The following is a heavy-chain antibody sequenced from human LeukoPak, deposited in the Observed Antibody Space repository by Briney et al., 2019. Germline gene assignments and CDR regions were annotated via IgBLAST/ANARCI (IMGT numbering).Heavy chain of an antibody. Sequence: ASVKVSCKASGYTFSSHAISWVRQAPGQGLEWMGWISAYNGNTNYAQKLQGRVTMTTDTSTSTAYMELRSLRSDDTAVYYCARDHGYSSSWHQPYYYYGMDVWGQGTTATVSS. V-gene: IGHV1-18*01. D-gene: IGHD6-13*01. CDR2: ISAYNGNT. CDR3: ARDHGYSSSWHQPYYYYGMDV. CDR1: GYTFSSHA. J-gene: IGHJ6*02.